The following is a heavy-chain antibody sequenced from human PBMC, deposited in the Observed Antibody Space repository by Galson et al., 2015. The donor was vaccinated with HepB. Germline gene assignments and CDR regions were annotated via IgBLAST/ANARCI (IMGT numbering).Heavy chain of an antibody. J-gene: IGHJ6*02. CDR2: VSGYDGSA. Sequence: SVKVSCKASEFDFNKYGLSWVRQAPGQGLEWMGWVSGYDGSANYAPKFQGRVTMTTQTSTGTAFMEMRSLRSDDTAVYYCARDSRLELQLNNYYSYGMAVWGQGTAVVVS. V-gene: IGHV1-18*01. CDR1: EFDFNKYG. CDR3: ARDSRLELQLNNYYSYGMAV. D-gene: IGHD1-7*01.